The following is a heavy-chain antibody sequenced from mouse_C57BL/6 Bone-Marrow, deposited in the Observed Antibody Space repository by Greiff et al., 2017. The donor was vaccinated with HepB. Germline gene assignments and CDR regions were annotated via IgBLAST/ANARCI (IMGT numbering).Heavy chain of an antibody. CDR1: GYTFTSYW. CDR3: ARTGTKRGFDY. Sequence: QVQLKQPGAELVKPGASVKLSCKASGYTFTSYWMHWVKQRPGQGLEWIGMIHPNSGSTNYNEKFKSKATLTVDKSSSTAYMQLSSLTSEDSAVYYCARTGTKRGFDYWGQGTTLTVSS. J-gene: IGHJ2*01. V-gene: IGHV1-64*01. D-gene: IGHD4-1*01. CDR2: IHPNSGST.